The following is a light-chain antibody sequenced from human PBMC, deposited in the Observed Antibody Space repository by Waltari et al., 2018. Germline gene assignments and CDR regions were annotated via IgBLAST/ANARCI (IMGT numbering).Light chain of an antibody. CDR2: LAS. V-gene: IGKV2-28*01. J-gene: IGKJ4*01. CDR1: QSLLHTNGYSY. CDR3: MQGLHTPLT. Sequence: DIVMTHSPPPRPVPLGEPASISLRSSQSLLHTNGYSYLDWYFQKPGQSPHLLIYLASNRASGVPDRFRGSGSGTDFTLKITRVEAEDVGFYYCMQGLHTPLTFGEGTKVEI.